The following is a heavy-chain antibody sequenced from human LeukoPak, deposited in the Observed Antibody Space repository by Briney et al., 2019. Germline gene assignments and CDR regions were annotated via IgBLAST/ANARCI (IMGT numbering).Heavy chain of an antibody. CDR1: GFTFSSYA. J-gene: IGHJ4*02. CDR3: AKRGELIRAFDY. Sequence: GGSLRLSCAASGFTFSSYAMSWVRQAPGKGLEWVSAISGSGGSTYYADPVKGRFTISRDNSKNTLYLQMNSLRAEDTAVYYRAKRGELIRAFDYRGQGTLVTVSS. CDR2: ISGSGGST. V-gene: IGHV3-23*01. D-gene: IGHD1-26*01.